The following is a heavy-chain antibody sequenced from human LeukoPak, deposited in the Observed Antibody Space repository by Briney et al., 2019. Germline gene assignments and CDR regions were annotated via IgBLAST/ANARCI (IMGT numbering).Heavy chain of an antibody. V-gene: IGHV3-21*01. CDR2: ISSSSSYI. J-gene: IGHJ6*03. Sequence: GGSLRLSCAASGFTFSSYSMNWVRQAPGKGLEWVSSISSSSSYIYYADSVKGRFTISRDNAKNSLYLQMNSLRAEDTAVYYCAKDAVLGYYYYMDVWGKGTTVTVSS. D-gene: IGHD3-16*01. CDR1: GFTFSSYS. CDR3: AKDAVLGYYYYMDV.